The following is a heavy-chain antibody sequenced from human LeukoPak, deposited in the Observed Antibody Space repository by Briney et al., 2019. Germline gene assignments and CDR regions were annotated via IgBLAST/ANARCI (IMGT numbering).Heavy chain of an antibody. D-gene: IGHD3-3*01. CDR1: GGSISSGSYY. CDR3: ARESGGTDYDFWSGSYYYMDV. Sequence: SQTLSLTCTVSGGSISSGSYYWSWIRQPAGKGLEWIGRIYTSGSTNYNPSLKSRVTISVDTSKNQFSLKLSSVTAADTAVYYCARESGGTDYDFWSGSYYYMDVWGKGTTVTVSS. J-gene: IGHJ6*03. CDR2: IYTSGST. V-gene: IGHV4-61*02.